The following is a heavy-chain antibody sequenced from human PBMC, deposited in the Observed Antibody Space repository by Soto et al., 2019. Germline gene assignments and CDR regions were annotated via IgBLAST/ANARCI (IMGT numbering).Heavy chain of an antibody. CDR1: GFTFSDYY. Sequence: LRLSCAASGFTFSDYYMIWIRQAPGKGLEWVSYISSSGSTIYYADSVKGRFTISRDNAKNSLYLQMNSLRAEDTAVYYCATGGRSGYYSAFDIWGQGTMVTVSS. J-gene: IGHJ3*02. CDR2: ISSSGSTI. V-gene: IGHV3-11*01. CDR3: ATGGRSGYYSAFDI. D-gene: IGHD3-22*01.